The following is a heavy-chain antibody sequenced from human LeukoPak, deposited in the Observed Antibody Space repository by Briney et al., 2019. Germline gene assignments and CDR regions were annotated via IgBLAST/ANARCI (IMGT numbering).Heavy chain of an antibody. V-gene: IGHV2-5*01. CDR3: AHRRKGFDP. Sequence: SGPTAGEPTQTLTLTCTFSGFSLSTSGVGVGWIRQPPGKALEWLALIYWNDDKRYSPSLKSRLTITKDTSKNQVVLTMTNMDPVDTATYYCAHRRKGFDPWGQGTLVTVSS. CDR2: IYWNDDK. J-gene: IGHJ5*02. CDR1: GFSLSTSGVG.